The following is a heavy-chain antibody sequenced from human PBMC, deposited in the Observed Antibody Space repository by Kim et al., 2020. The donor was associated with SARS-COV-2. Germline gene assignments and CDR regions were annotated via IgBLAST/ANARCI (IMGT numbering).Heavy chain of an antibody. Sequence: GGSLRLSCAASGFTFSSYWMSWVRQAPGKGLEWVANIKQDGSEKYYVDSVKGRFTISRDNAKNSLYLQMNSLRAEDTAVYYCARDLEYYERSWFDPWGQGTLVTVSS. CDR1: GFTFSSYW. V-gene: IGHV3-7*03. CDR3: ARDLEYYERSWFDP. D-gene: IGHD3-3*01. J-gene: IGHJ5*02. CDR2: IKQDGSEK.